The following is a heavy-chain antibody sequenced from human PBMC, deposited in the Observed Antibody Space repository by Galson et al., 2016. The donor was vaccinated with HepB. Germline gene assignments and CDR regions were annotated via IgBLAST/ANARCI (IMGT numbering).Heavy chain of an antibody. D-gene: IGHD2/OR15-2a*01. J-gene: IGHJ1*01. CDR1: GFTFNTYG. CDR3: ARNPAVNILLQH. CDR2: ISGSSNII. Sequence: SLRLSCAASGFTFNTYGMNWVRQAPGKGLEWISFISGSSNIIYYADSVKGRFTISRDNAKNALYLQMNSLRDEDMAVYYCARNPAVNILLQHWGQGTLVTVSS. V-gene: IGHV3-48*02.